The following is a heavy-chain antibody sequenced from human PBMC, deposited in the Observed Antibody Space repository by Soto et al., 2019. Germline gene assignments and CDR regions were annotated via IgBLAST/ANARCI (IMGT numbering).Heavy chain of an antibody. CDR1: GGSLSSYW. V-gene: IGHV4-59*01. Sequence: KASETLSLTCTVSGGSLSSYWWSWIRQPPGKGLEWIGYIYYTGSTNYNPSLKSRVTISLDASKNQFSLKLSSVTAADTAVYYCARGPGASGTYHYFFDYWGPGNLVTVSS. CDR2: IYYTGST. J-gene: IGHJ4*02. CDR3: ARGPGASGTYHYFFDY. D-gene: IGHD3-10*01.